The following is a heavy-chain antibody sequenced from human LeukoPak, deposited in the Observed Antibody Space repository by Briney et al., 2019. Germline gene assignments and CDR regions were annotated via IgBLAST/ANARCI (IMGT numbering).Heavy chain of an antibody. D-gene: IGHD3-3*01. V-gene: IGHV4-4*07. CDR2: INTSGST. Sequence: SETLSLTCTVSTDSISSYYWSWIRQPAGKGLEWIGRINTSGSTNYNPSLKSRVTISVDTSKNQFSLKLSSVTAADPAVYYCARVPITIFGVELNWFDPWGQGTLVTVSS. CDR1: TDSISSYY. J-gene: IGHJ5*02. CDR3: ARVPITIFGVELNWFDP.